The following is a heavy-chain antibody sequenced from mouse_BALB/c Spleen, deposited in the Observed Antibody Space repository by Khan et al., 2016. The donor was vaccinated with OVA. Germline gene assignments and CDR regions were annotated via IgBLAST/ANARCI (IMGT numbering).Heavy chain of an antibody. V-gene: IGHV5-6-5*01. CDR1: GFTFSNYA. Sequence: EVQLVESGGGLVKPGGSLKLSCAASGFTFSNYAMSWVRQTPEKRLEWVASISSGGSTYYPDSLKGRFTISRDNARNILYLQMSSLRSEDTAMYYCARGYYDPYRGQGTLVTVSA. J-gene: IGHJ3*01. CDR3: ARGYYDPY. D-gene: IGHD1-1*02. CDR2: ISSGGST.